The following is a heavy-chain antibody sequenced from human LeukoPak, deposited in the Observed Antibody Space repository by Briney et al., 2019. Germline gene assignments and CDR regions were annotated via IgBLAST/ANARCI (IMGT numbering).Heavy chain of an antibody. D-gene: IGHD2-2*01. V-gene: IGHV3-11*03. Sequence: GGSLRLSCAASGFTFSDSYMSWIRQAAGKGLEWISYISSTSSHTNYADSVKGRFTISRDNAKRSLYLQMNSLRAEDTAVYYCANAPFDYWGQGTLVTVSS. CDR3: ANAPFDY. J-gene: IGHJ4*02. CDR1: GFTFSDSY. CDR2: ISSTSSHT.